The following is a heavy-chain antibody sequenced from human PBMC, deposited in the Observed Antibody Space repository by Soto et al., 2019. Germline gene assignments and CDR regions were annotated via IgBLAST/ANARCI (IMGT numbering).Heavy chain of an antibody. CDR2: IYYNGNT. V-gene: IGHV4-59*01. Sequence: QVQLQESGPGLVKPSETLSLTCTVSGASITSYYWSWIRQPPGKGLEWIAYIYYNGNTNYNPSLKSRLTISLDTSKNQFSLNLSSVTAADTAVYYCAKEGSGAPAISWGQGTLVTVSS. D-gene: IGHD2-2*02. J-gene: IGHJ5*02. CDR3: AKEGSGAPAIS. CDR1: GASITSYY.